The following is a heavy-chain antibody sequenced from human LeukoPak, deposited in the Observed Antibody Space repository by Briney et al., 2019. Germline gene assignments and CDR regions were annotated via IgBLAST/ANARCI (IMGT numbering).Heavy chain of an antibody. CDR2: ISSNGGST. CDR3: ARDPDYGDYGNAFDI. CDR1: GFTFSSYA. D-gene: IGHD4-17*01. J-gene: IGHJ3*02. Sequence: GGSLRLSCAASGFTFSSYAMRWVRQAPGKGLEYVSAISSNGGSTYYANSVKGRFTISRDNSKNTLYLQMGSLRAEDMAVYYCARDPDYGDYGNAFDIWGQGTMVTVSS. V-gene: IGHV3-64*01.